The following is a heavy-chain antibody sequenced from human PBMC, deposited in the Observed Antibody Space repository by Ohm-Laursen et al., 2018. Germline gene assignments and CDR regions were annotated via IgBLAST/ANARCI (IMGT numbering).Heavy chain of an antibody. Sequence: SLRLSCAASDFTVSGSWMSWVRQAPGKGLEWVGLIKRSSGGSTTHYAAPVKGRFAISRDDSENTLHLQIDSLKTEDTAIYYCTTHYKFWGQGTLVTVSA. CDR2: IKRSSGGSTT. D-gene: IGHD4-11*01. CDR3: TTHYKF. CDR1: DFTVSGSW. V-gene: IGHV3-15*01. J-gene: IGHJ1*01.